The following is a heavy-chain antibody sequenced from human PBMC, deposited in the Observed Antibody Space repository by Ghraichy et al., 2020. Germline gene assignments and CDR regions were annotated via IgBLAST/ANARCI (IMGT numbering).Heavy chain of an antibody. CDR3: ARLTYYYGSGRILPSYYYYYGMDV. Sequence: SETLSLTCTVSGGSISSSSYYWGWIRQPPGKGLEWIGSIYYSGSTYYNPSLKSRVTISVGTSKNQFSLKLSSVTAADTAVYYCARLTYYYGSGRILPSYYYYYGMDVWGQGTTVTVSS. CDR1: GGSISSSSYY. V-gene: IGHV4-39*01. J-gene: IGHJ6*02. D-gene: IGHD3-10*01. CDR2: IYYSGST.